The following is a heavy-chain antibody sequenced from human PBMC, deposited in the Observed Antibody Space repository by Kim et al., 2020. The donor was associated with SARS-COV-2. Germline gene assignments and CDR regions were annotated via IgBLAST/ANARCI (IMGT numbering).Heavy chain of an antibody. Sequence: GGSLRLSCAASGFTFSSYGMHWVRQAPGKGLEWVAVIWYDGSNKYYADSVKGRFTISRDNSKNTLYLQMNSLRAEDTAVYYCARDPRVDPYGDLPPFDYWGQGTLFTVSS. J-gene: IGHJ4*02. CDR1: GFTFSSYG. D-gene: IGHD4-17*01. CDR2: IWYDGSNK. CDR3: ARDPRVDPYGDLPPFDY. V-gene: IGHV3-33*08.